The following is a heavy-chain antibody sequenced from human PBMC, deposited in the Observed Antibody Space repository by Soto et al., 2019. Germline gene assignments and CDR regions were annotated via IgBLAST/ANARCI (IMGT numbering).Heavy chain of an antibody. CDR3: ARSYGSGSYYLLRYFDY. CDR2: INSDGSST. Sequence: LRLSCAASGFTFSSYWMHWVRQAPGKGLVWVSRINSDGSSTSYADSVKGRFTISRDNAKNTLYLQMNSLRAEDTAVYYCARSYGSGSYYLLRYFDYWGQGTLVTVSS. D-gene: IGHD3-10*01. J-gene: IGHJ4*02. V-gene: IGHV3-74*01. CDR1: GFTFSSYW.